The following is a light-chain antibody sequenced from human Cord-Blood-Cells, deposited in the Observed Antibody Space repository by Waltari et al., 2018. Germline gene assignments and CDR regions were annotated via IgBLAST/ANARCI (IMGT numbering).Light chain of an antibody. CDR1: SSDVGSYNL. CDR3: CSYAGSSTWV. CDR2: EGS. Sequence: QSALNQPASVSGSPGQSITISCTGTSSDVGSYNLVSWYQQHPGKAPKLMIYEGSQRPSGVSNRFSGSKSGNTASLTISGLQAEDEADYYCCSYAGSSTWVFGGGTKLTVL. V-gene: IGLV2-23*01. J-gene: IGLJ3*02.